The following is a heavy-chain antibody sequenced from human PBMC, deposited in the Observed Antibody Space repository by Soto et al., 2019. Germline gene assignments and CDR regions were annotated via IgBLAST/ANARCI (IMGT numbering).Heavy chain of an antibody. J-gene: IGHJ4*02. CDR1: GFTFTNYY. Sequence: QVQLVQSGAEVKKPGASVKVSCKTSGFTFTNYYINWVRQAPGQGLEVMGWISAYSGNTNYAQNLQGRVTMTTDTRGSTAYLKLRSLRSDDTAVYFCARGDTYYVNWYFDYWGQGTRVTVSS. CDR2: ISAYSGNT. D-gene: IGHD1-1*01. V-gene: IGHV1-18*01. CDR3: ARGDTYYVNWYFDY.